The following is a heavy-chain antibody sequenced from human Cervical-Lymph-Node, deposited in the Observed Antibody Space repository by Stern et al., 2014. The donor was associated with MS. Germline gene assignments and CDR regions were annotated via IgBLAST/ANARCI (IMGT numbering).Heavy chain of an antibody. V-gene: IGHV1-69*06. Sequence: QVQLVQSGAEVKKPGSSVKVSCKASGGTFNNYIFSWVRQAPGQGLEWMGGIIPIFGTANYAQKFQGRVTITADTSTSTAYMDLTSRGFGATPVFSCGGAPPATDYWGQGTLVTVSS. J-gene: IGHJ4*02. D-gene: IGHD1-26*01. CDR1: GGTFNNYI. CDR2: IIPIFGTA. CDR3: GGAPPATDY.